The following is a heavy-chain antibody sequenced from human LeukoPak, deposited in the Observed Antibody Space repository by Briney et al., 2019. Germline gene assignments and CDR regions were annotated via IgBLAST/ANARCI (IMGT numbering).Heavy chain of an antibody. D-gene: IGHD6-25*01. V-gene: IGHV1-2*02. Sequence: GASVKVSCKASGYTFTGYFMHWVRRAPGQGLEGMGWINPNSGGTSYLQHFQGRVTMTRDTSISTAYMDLSRLRSDDTAVYYCARGRPGDYFDYWGQGTLVTVSS. J-gene: IGHJ4*02. CDR1: GYTFTGYF. CDR3: ARGRPGDYFDY. CDR2: INPNSGGT.